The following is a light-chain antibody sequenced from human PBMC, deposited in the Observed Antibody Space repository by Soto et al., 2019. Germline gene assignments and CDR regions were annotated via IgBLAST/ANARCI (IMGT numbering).Light chain of an antibody. CDR1: SSNIGAGYD. CDR3: QAYDSSLNGFYV. Sequence: QPVLTQPPSVSGAPGQRVTMSCTGSSSNIGAGYDVHWYQQLPGTAPKLLIYGNTNRPSGVPDRFSGSKSGASASLAITGLQAEDEADYYCQAYDSSLNGFYVFGTGTKLTVL. J-gene: IGLJ1*01. V-gene: IGLV1-40*01. CDR2: GNT.